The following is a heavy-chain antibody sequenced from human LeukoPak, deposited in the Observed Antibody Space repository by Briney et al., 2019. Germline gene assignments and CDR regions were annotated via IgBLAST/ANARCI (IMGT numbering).Heavy chain of an antibody. CDR2: IYYSGST. CDR3: AREDYGGGYNY. V-gene: IGHV4-59*01. J-gene: IGHJ4*02. D-gene: IGHD4/OR15-4a*01. Sequence: SETLSLTCTVSGGSISSYYWSWIRQPPGKGLEWIGYIYYSGSTNYNPSLKSRVTISVDTSKNQFSLKLSPVTAADTAVYYCAREDYGGGYNYWGQGTLVTVSS. CDR1: GGSISSYY.